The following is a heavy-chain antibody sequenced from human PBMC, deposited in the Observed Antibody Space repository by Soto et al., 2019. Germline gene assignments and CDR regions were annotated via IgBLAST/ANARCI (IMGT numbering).Heavy chain of an antibody. CDR2: IMPMFGVT. V-gene: IGHV1-69*12. CDR1: GGSFKSHT. CDR3: AGEGVTASMSMPWMGYHYYGLDV. J-gene: IGHJ6*02. D-gene: IGHD1-26*01. Sequence: QVQLVQSGAEVKKPGSSVKVSCRASGGSFKSHTISWVRQAPGQGLEWMGGIMPMFGVTNYARKFQGRLTMTANESTTTAYMEVSSLTSEDTAVYYCAGEGVTASMSMPWMGYHYYGLDVWGQGTTVIGSS.